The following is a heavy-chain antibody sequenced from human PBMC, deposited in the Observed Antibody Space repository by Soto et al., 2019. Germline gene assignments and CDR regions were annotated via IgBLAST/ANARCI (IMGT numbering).Heavy chain of an antibody. V-gene: IGHV3-23*01. CDR1: GFTFSSYA. J-gene: IGHJ6*03. CDR3: AKDWGDFDWLLSGYYYYYMDV. CDR2: ISGSGGST. Sequence: EVQLLESGGGLVQPGGSLRLSCAASGFTFSSYAMGWVRQAPGKGLEWVSAISGSGGSTYYADSVKGRFTISRDNSKNTLYLQMNSLRAEDTAVYYCAKDWGDFDWLLSGYYYYYMDVWGKGTTVTVSS. D-gene: IGHD3-9*01.